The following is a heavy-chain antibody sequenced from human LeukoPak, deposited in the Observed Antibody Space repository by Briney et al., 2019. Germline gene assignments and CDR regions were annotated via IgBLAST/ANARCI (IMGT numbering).Heavy chain of an antibody. Sequence: PGGSLRLSCAASGFTVSSNYMSWVRQAPGKGLEWVSVIYSGGSTYYADSVKGRFTISRDNSKNTLYLQMNSLRAEDTAVYYCARGPIGPSYYYDYMDVWGKGTTVTVSS. V-gene: IGHV3-53*01. CDR2: IYSGGST. D-gene: IGHD3/OR15-3a*01. J-gene: IGHJ6*03. CDR1: GFTVSSNY. CDR3: ARGPIGPSYYYDYMDV.